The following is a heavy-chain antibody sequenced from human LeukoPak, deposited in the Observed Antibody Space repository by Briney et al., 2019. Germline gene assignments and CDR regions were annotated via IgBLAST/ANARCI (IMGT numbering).Heavy chain of an antibody. V-gene: IGHV4-59*01. J-gene: IGHJ4*02. CDR2: IYYSGST. D-gene: IGHD3-10*01. CDR3: ARVTMVRGVIQFEY. CDR1: GGSISSYY. Sequence: SETLSLTCTVSGGSISSYYWSWIRQPPGKGLEWIGYIYYSGSTNYNPSLKSRVTISVDTSKNQFSLKLSSVTAADTAVYYCARVTMVRGVIQFEYWGQGTLVTVSS.